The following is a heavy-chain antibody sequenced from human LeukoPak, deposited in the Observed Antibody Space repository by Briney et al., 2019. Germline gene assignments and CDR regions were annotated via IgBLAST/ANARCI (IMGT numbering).Heavy chain of an antibody. CDR2: ISGSGGST. Sequence: RAGGSLRLSCAVSGFTFTSYAMSWVRQAPGKGLEWVSAISGSGGSTCYADSVKGRFTIARDNSKNTLYLQMNSLRGEDTAVYYCAKERASSSWKGMDVWGQGTTVTASS. CDR1: GFTFTSYA. CDR3: AKERASSSWKGMDV. V-gene: IGHV3-23*01. D-gene: IGHD6-13*01. J-gene: IGHJ6*02.